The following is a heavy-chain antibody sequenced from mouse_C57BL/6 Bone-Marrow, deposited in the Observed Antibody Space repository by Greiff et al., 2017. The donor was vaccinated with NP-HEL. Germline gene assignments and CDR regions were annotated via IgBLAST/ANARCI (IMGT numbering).Heavy chain of an antibody. D-gene: IGHD2-5*01. V-gene: IGHV1-18*01. CDR1: GYTFTDYN. J-gene: IGHJ4*01. CDR2: INPNNGGT. CDR3: AREDSNQYYYAMDY. Sequence: EVQVVESGPELVKPGASVQIPCKASGYTFTDYNMDWVKQSHGKSLEWIGDINPNNGGTIYNQKFKGKATLTVDKSSSTAYMELRSLTSEDTAVYYCAREDSNQYYYAMDYWGQGTSVTVSS.